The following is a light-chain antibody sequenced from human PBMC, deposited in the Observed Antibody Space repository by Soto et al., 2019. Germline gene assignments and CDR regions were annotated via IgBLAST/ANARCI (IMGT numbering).Light chain of an antibody. Sequence: DIQMTQSPSSLSASVGDRATITCRASQSISSYLNWYQQKPGKAPKLLIYAASSLQSGVPSRFSGSGSGTDFTLTISSLQSEDFAVYYCQQYSNWPPITFGQGTRLEIK. CDR3: QQYSNWPPIT. CDR2: AAS. V-gene: IGKV1-39*01. J-gene: IGKJ5*01. CDR1: QSISSY.